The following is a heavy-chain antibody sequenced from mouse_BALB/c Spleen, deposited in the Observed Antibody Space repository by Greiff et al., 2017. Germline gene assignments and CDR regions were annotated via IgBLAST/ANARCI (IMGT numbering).Heavy chain of an antibody. CDR1: GYTFTSYT. V-gene: IGHV1-4*01. J-gene: IGHJ4*01. Sequence: QVQLQQSGAELARPGASVKMSCKASGYTFTSYTMHWVKQRPGQGLEWIGYINPSSGYTNYNQKFKDKATLTADKSSSTAYMQLSSLTSEDSAVYYCARRAYDPPGYYYSMDYWGQGTSVTVSS. CDR2: INPSSGYT. CDR3: ARRAYDPPGYYYSMDY. D-gene: IGHD2-3*01.